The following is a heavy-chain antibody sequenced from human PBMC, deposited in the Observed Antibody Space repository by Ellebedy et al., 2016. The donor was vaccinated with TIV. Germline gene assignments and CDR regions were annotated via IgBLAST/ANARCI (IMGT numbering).Heavy chain of an antibody. CDR1: GFTFSSYA. J-gene: IGHJ4*02. CDR2: ITASCCRT. Sequence: PGGSLRLSCAASGFTFSSYAMRWVRQAPGKGLGWVSTITASCCRTFYADSVKGRFTISSDNSKNTLFLQMKSLRADDTAQYYCTNGGLSNSPRHYFDAWGQGTLVTVSS. V-gene: IGHV3-23*01. CDR3: TNGGLSNSPRHYFDA. D-gene: IGHD5/OR15-5a*01.